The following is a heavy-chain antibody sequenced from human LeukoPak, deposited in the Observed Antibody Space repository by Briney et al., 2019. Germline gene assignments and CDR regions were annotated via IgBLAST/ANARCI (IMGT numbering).Heavy chain of an antibody. Sequence: SETLSLTCTVSGGSISSSGYYWGWIRQPPGKGLEWIGGIYYSGSTYYNPSLKSRVTISVDTSKNQLSLKLSSLTAADTAVYYCARHEYSGSYYGLSWFDPWGQGTLVTVSS. CDR2: IYYSGST. J-gene: IGHJ5*02. V-gene: IGHV4-39*01. D-gene: IGHD1-26*01. CDR3: ARHEYSGSYYGLSWFDP. CDR1: GGSISSSGYY.